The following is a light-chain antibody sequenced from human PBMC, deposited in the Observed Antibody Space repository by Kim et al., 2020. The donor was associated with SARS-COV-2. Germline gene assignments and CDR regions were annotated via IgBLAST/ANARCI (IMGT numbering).Light chain of an antibody. V-gene: IGLV6-57*02. Sequence: GNPVTISCTGSSGSIASNYVQWYQQRPGSAPTTVIYENNQRPSGVPDRFSGSIDSSSNSASLTISGLKTEDEADYYCQSYDNNNQVFGGGTQLTVL. J-gene: IGLJ3*02. CDR1: SGSIASNY. CDR2: ENN. CDR3: QSYDNNNQV.